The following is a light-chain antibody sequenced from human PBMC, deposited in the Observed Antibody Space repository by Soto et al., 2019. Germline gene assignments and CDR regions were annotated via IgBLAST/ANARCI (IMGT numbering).Light chain of an antibody. CDR2: LAS. CDR1: QSLLQSNGNNH. J-gene: IGKJ5*01. CDR3: LQAAQSPLT. Sequence: DIVLTQSPLSLPVTPGEPASISCRSSQSLLQSNGNNHVDWYLQRPGQSPQPLLYLASSRASGVPDRFSGSGSGTEFSLEISRVEAEDVGVYYCLQAAQSPLTFGQGTRLEIK. V-gene: IGKV2-28*01.